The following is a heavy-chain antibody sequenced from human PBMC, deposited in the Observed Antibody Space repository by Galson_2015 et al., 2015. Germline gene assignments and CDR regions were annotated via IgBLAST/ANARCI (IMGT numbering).Heavy chain of an antibody. V-gene: IGHV3-23*01. D-gene: IGHD3-22*01. CDR3: ARATTAYFYDSSGYYRLSFDY. Sequence: SLRLSCAASGFTFSGFAMSWVRQAPGRGLEWVSGIGGSTGGAYYADPVKGRFTISRDNSKNTLYLLMNTLRAEDTAIYYCARATTAYFYDSSGYYRLSFDYWGQGTLVTVSS. CDR1: GFTFSGFA. J-gene: IGHJ4*02. CDR2: IGGSTGGA.